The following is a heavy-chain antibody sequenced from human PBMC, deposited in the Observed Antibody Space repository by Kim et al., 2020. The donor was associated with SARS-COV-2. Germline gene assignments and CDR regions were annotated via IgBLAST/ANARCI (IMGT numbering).Heavy chain of an antibody. V-gene: IGHV1-18*01. J-gene: IGHJ5*02. CDR3: ARVGSSQLLFFAGSNWFDP. CDR1: GYTFTSYG. D-gene: IGHD2-2*01. CDR2: ISAYNGNT. Sequence: ASVKVSCKASGYTFTSYGISWVRQAPGQGLEWMGWISAYNGNTNYAQKLQGRVTMTTDTSTSTAYMELRSLRSDDTAVYYCARVGSSQLLFFAGSNWFDPWGQGTLVTVSS.